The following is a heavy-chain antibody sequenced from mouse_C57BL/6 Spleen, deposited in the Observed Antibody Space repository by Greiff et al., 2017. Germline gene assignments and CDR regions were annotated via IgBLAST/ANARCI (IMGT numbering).Heavy chain of an antibody. V-gene: IGHV1-55*01. CDR1: GYTFTSYW. D-gene: IGHD2-3*01. Sequence: VKLQQPGAELVKPGASVKMSCKASGYTFTSYWITWVKQRPGQGLEWIGDIYPGSGSTNYNEKFKSKATLTVDTSSSTAYMQLSSLTSEDSAVYYCARGRDGYRGYFDVWGTGTTVTVSS. J-gene: IGHJ1*03. CDR3: ARGRDGYRGYFDV. CDR2: IYPGSGST.